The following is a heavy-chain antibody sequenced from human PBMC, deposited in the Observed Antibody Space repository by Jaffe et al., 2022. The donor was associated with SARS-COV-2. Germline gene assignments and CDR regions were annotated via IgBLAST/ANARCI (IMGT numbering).Heavy chain of an antibody. Sequence: QVQLQESGPGLVKPSETLSLTCTVSGGSISTYYWSWIRQPPGKGLEWIGYIYYSGSTNYNPSLKSRVTISVDTSKNQFSLKLSSVTAADTAVYYCARAYPGDAFHLWGQGTMVTVSS. CDR1: GGSISTYY. J-gene: IGHJ3*01. CDR2: IYYSGST. V-gene: IGHV4-59*13. D-gene: IGHD2-2*01. CDR3: ARAYPGDAFHL.